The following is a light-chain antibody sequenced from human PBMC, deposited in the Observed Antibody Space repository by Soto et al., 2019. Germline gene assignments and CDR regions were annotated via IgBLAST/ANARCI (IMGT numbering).Light chain of an antibody. J-gene: IGKJ4*01. CDR3: QQRSSWPPALS. V-gene: IGKV3D-20*02. CDR1: QSVSYN. CDR2: GAS. Sequence: EIVMTQSPATLSVSPGERATLSCRASQSVSYNLAWYQHKPGQAPRLLIYGASSRATGIPDRFTGSGSATDFTLTISSLEPEDFAVYYCQQRSSWPPALSFGGGTKVDI.